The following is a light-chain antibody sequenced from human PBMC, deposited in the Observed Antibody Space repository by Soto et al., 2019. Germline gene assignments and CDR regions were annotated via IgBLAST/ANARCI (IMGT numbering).Light chain of an antibody. Sequence: IPMTESPFTLAASGGGGFTITGRASQSVSGWLAWYQQKPGEAPKLLIYDASALPRGVPSRFSGSGSGTDFTLTISCRQPEDFAPYYCQQANSFPSTVAQGTRLEIK. CDR2: DAS. CDR3: QQANSFPST. CDR1: QSVSGW. J-gene: IGKJ5*01. V-gene: IGKV1-12*02.